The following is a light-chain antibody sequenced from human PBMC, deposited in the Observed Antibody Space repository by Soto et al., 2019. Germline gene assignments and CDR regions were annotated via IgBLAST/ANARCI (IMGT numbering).Light chain of an antibody. V-gene: IGKV3-20*01. CDR2: GAS. J-gene: IGKJ1*01. Sequence: EIVLTQSPGTLSLSPGERATLSCRASQSVSSSYLGWYQQKPGQAPRLLIYGASSRATGIPDRFSGSGSGTAFTLTIATLEPEDFAVYYCQLYGNSSPRTFGQGTKVDIK. CDR1: QSVSSSY. CDR3: QLYGNSSPRT.